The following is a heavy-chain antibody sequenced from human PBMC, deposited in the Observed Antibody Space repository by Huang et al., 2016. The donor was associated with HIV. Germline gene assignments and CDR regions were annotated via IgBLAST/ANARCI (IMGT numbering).Heavy chain of an antibody. CDR3: ARDSGYYRYFDY. D-gene: IGHD3-22*01. Sequence: QVQLVQSGSELKKPGASVKVSCTVSGYTFTDYQISWVRQAPGQVLAWMGGINPNTGNPTYAHGFTGRFVFSLDTSVSTAYLQISSLKAEDTAVYFCARDSGYYRYFDYWGQGTLVTVSS. V-gene: IGHV7-4-1*02. CDR2: INPNTGNP. CDR1: GYTFTDYQ. J-gene: IGHJ4*02.